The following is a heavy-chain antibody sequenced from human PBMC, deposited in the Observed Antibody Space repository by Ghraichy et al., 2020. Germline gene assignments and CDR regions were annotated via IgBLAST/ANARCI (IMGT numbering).Heavy chain of an antibody. D-gene: IGHD3-16*02. CDR3: ATRYDYVWGSYRYDAFDI. V-gene: IGHV1-69*13. J-gene: IGHJ3*02. Sequence: SSVKVSCKASGGTFSSYAISWVRQAPGQGLEWMGGIIPIFGTANYAQKFQGRVTITADESTSTAYMELSSLRSEDTAVYYCATRYDYVWGSYRYDAFDIWGQGTMVTVSS. CDR1: GGTFSSYA. CDR2: IIPIFGTA.